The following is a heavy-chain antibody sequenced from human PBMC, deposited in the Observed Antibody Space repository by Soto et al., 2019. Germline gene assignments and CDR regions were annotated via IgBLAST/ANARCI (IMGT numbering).Heavy chain of an antibody. CDR1: DGSISSGDYF. CDR2: IYYTGST. Sequence: SETLSLTCTVSDGSISSGDYFFICIRQPPWNGLEWIGYIYYTGSTYHNPSLKSRLTISKDTSKNQFSLRLSSVTAADTAVYYCARVRTYYYGSGSMGGWFDPWGQGTLVTVSS. V-gene: IGHV4-30-4*01. J-gene: IGHJ5*02. D-gene: IGHD3-10*01. CDR3: ARVRTYYYGSGSMGGWFDP.